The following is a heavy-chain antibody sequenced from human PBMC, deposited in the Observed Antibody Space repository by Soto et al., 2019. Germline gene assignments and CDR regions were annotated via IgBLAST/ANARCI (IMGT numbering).Heavy chain of an antibody. CDR3: ARGPTYLSGDYIWGSYRLPMKY. V-gene: IGHV4-34*01. CDR1: GGSFSGYY. D-gene: IGHD3-16*02. J-gene: IGHJ4*02. CDR2: INHSGST. Sequence: SETLSLTCAVYGGSFSGYYWSWIRQPPGKGLEWIGEINHSGSTNYNPSLKSRVTISVDTSKNQFSLKLSSVTAADTAVYYCARGPTYLSGDYIWGSYRLPMKYWGQGTLVTVSS.